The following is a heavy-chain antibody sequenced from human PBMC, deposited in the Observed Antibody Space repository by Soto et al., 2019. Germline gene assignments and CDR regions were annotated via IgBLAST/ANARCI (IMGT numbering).Heavy chain of an antibody. Sequence: QVQLVESGGGVVHPGRSLRLSCAASGFTFSSHGMHWVRQAPGKGLEWVAVISSDERNKYYGDSVKGRFTISRDNSKNTLYLHMNSLRIEDTAVYYCAKDQNVLRFLEWLTALDYWGQGTLVTVSS. CDR1: GFTFSSHG. J-gene: IGHJ4*02. CDR2: ISSDERNK. D-gene: IGHD3-3*01. V-gene: IGHV3-30*18. CDR3: AKDQNVLRFLEWLTALDY.